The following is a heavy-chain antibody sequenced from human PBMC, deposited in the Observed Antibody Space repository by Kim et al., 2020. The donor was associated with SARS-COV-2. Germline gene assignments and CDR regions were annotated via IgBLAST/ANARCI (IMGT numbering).Heavy chain of an antibody. V-gene: IGHV4-38-2*02. CDR3: ARVMIAAFDI. Sequence: SETLSLTCTVSGYSISSGYYWGWIRQPPGKGLEWIGSIYHSGSTYYNPSLKSRVTISVDTSKNQFSLKLSSVTAADTAVYYCARVMIAAFDIWGQGTMVT. J-gene: IGHJ3*02. D-gene: IGHD3-16*01. CDR1: GYSISSGYY. CDR2: IYHSGST.